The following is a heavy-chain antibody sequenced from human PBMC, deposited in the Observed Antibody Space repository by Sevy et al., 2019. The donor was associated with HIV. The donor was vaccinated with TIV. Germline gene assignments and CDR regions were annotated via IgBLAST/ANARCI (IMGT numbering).Heavy chain of an antibody. V-gene: IGHV4-31*03. J-gene: IGHJ3*02. CDR2: IYYSGST. CDR1: GGSISSGGYY. Sequence: SETLSLTCTVSGGSISSGGYYWSWIRQHPGKGLEWIGYIYYSGSTYYNPSLKSRVTISVDTSKNQFSLKLSSVTAADTAVYYCAKMGYSSGDDAFDIWGQGTMVTVSS. CDR3: AKMGYSSGDDAFDI. D-gene: IGHD6-19*01.